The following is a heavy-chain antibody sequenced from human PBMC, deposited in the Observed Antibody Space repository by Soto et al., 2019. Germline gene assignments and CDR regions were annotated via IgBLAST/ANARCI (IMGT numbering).Heavy chain of an antibody. J-gene: IGHJ4*02. CDR1: GGSISSGGYS. V-gene: IGHV4-30-2*01. Sequence: QLQLQESGSGLVKPSQTLSLTCAVSGGSISSGGYSWSWIRQPPGKGLEWIGYIYHSGSTYYNPSLKSRVTRAVDRAKNQCSLRLSSVTAADTAVYYCAGGIAARPLGYWGQGTLVTVSS. D-gene: IGHD6-6*01. CDR3: AGGIAARPLGY. CDR2: IYHSGST.